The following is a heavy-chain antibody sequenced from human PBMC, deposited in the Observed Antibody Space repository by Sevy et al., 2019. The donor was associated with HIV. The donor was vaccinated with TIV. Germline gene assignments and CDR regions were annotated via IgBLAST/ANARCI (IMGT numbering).Heavy chain of an antibody. CDR1: GASINSGHYY. CDR3: ARDIFFQDGDTYIDGWFQSEYFDP. J-gene: IGHJ5*02. D-gene: IGHD6-19*01. V-gene: IGHV4-61*02. Sequence: SETLSLTCTVSGASINSGHYYWSWIRQPAGKGLEWIGRVYMNGAISSNPSLKSRVAMSVDTSRNQFSLRLASVTAADTALYYCARDIFFQDGDTYIDGWFQSEYFDPWGQGTLVTVSS. CDR2: VYMNGAI.